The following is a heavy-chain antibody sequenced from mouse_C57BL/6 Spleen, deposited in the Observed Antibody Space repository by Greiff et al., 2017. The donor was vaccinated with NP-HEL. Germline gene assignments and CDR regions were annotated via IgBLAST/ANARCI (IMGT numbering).Heavy chain of an antibody. V-gene: IGHV3-6*01. CDR2: ISYDGSN. J-gene: IGHJ2*01. CDR3: ARDDYVLDY. D-gene: IGHD2-4*01. Sequence: EVQLVESGPGLVKPSQSLSLTCSVTGYSITSGYYWNWIRQFPGNKLEWMGYISYDGSNNYNPSLKNRISITRDTSKNQFFLKLNSVTTEDTATYYCARDDYVLDYWGQGTTLTVSS. CDR1: GYSITSGYY.